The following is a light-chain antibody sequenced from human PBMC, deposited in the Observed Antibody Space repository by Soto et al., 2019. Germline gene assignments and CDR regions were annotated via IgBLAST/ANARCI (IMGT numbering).Light chain of an antibody. V-gene: IGKV3-15*01. CDR3: QPYNNWPRT. Sequence: ERVMTQSPVTLYVAPGERATLSCRASQSVSSNLAWYQQKPGQAPRLLIYGAYTRATGITARFSGSGSGTEFTLTISSLQSEDFAVYYCQPYNNWPRTVGPVTEVDIK. CDR1: QSVSSN. J-gene: IGKJ1*01. CDR2: GAY.